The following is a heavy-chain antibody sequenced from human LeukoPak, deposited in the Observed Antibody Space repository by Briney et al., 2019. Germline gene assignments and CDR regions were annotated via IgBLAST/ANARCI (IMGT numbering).Heavy chain of an antibody. CDR3: ARIAMKQLVLFDYYYYMDV. CDR2: IYTSGST. V-gene: IGHV4-61*02. J-gene: IGHJ6*03. Sequence: SQTLSLXCTVSGGSISSGSYYWSWIRQPAEKGLECIGRIYTSGSTNYNPSLKSRVTISVDTSKNQFSLKLSSVTAADTAVYYCARIAMKQLVLFDYYYYMDVWGKGTTVTVSS. CDR1: GGSISSGSYY. D-gene: IGHD6-13*01.